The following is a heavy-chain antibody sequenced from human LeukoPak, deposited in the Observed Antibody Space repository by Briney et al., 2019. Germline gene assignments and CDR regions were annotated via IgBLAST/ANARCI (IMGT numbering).Heavy chain of an antibody. CDR1: GFTFSDYY. J-gene: IGHJ4*02. CDR3: AKAPPYKKYFDY. D-gene: IGHD1-1*01. Sequence: GGSLRLSCAASGFTFSDYYMTWLRQAPGKGLEWVSTISNSGDATYYADSVKGRFTISRDNSKNTLYLQMNSLRAEDTAVYYCAKAPPYKKYFDYWGQGTLVTVSS. CDR2: ISNSGDAT. V-gene: IGHV3-23*01.